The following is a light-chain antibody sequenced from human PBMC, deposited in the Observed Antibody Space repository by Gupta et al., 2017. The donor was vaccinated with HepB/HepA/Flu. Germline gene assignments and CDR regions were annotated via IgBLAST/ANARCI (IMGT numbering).Light chain of an antibody. Sequence: QSVLPQPPSASGTPGQRVTISCSGRSSNIGSNTINWYQQRPGTAPKLLIYNNNQRPSGVPDRFSGSKSGTSASLAISGLQSEDEADYYCAAWDDSLNGQVFGGGTKLTVL. V-gene: IGLV1-44*01. CDR2: NNN. CDR3: AAWDDSLNGQV. J-gene: IGLJ3*02. CDR1: SSNIGSNT.